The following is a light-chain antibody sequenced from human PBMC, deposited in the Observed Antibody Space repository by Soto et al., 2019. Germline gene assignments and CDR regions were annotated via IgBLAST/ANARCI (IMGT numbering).Light chain of an antibody. V-gene: IGKV1-39*01. CDR3: QQSYSTPQT. J-gene: IGKJ4*01. CDR1: QSISSY. Sequence: DIQMTQSPSSLSASVGDIVTITCRASQSISSYLNWYQQKPEKAPKLLIYAESSLQSGVPSRFSGRGSGTDFTLTISSLQPEDFATYYCQQSYSTPQTFGGGTKVEIK. CDR2: AES.